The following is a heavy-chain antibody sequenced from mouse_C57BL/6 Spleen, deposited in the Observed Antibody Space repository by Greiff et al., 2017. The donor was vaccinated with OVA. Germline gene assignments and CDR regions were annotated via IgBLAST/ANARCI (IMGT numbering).Heavy chain of an antibody. V-gene: IGHV1-52*01. Sequence: VQLQQPGAELVRPGSSVKLSCKASGYTFTSYWMHWVKQRPIQGLEWIGNIDPSDSETHYNQKFKDKATLTVDKSSSTAYMQLSSLTSEDSAVYYCARRGYGSSEGFAYWGQGTLVTVSA. CDR3: ARRGYGSSEGFAY. D-gene: IGHD1-1*01. J-gene: IGHJ3*01. CDR1: GYTFTSYW. CDR2: IDPSDSET.